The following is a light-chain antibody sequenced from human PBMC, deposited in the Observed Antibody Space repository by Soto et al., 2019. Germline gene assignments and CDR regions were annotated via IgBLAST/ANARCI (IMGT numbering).Light chain of an antibody. Sequence: EIVLTQFPCAPSFTPGERATLSCRDSQSVSSSYLAWYKQKPDQATRLLIYGAASRATGIPDRFSGSGSGTDFTLTNSRLEPEDFAVYYCQQYGSSPPPITFGQGTRLEIK. V-gene: IGKV3-20*01. J-gene: IGKJ5*01. CDR1: QSVSSSY. CDR2: GAA. CDR3: QQYGSSPPPIT.